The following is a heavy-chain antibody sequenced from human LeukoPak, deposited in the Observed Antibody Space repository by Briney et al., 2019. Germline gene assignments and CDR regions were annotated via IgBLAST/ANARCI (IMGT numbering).Heavy chain of an antibody. CDR2: IKQDGSEK. Sequence: GGSLRLSCAASGFTFSSYWMSWVRQALGKGLEWVANIKQDGSEKYYVDSVKGRFTISRDNAKNSLYLQMNSLRAEDTAVYYCARDGPLWEYSRFNDAFDIWGQGTMVTVSS. V-gene: IGHV3-7*01. J-gene: IGHJ3*02. CDR3: ARDGPLWEYSRFNDAFDI. CDR1: GFTFSSYW. D-gene: IGHD6-6*01.